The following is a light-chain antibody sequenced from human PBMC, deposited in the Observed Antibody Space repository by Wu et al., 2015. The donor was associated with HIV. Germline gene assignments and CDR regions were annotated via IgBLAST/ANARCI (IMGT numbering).Light chain of an antibody. V-gene: IGKV1-5*03. Sequence: DIQLTQSPSTLSASVGDRVTITCRASQSIGAWLAWYQQKPGKAPNLLIYEASTSENGVPSRFSGTGSGTDFTLTISSLQPEDVATYYCQKYNTAPWTFGQGTKVEMK. J-gene: IGKJ1*01. CDR2: EAS. CDR1: QSIGAW. CDR3: QKYNTAPWT.